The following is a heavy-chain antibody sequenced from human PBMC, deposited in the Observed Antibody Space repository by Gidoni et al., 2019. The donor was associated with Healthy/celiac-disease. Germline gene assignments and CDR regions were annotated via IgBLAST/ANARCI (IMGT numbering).Heavy chain of an antibody. CDR2: ISGSGGST. J-gene: IGHJ4*02. Sequence: EVQLLESGGGLVQPGGSLRLSCAASGFTFSSYAMSWVRQAPGKGLEWVSAISGSGGSTYYADSVKGRFTISRDNSKNTLYLQMNSLRAEDTAVYYCASMGQYSSGWYSDYWGQGTLVTVSS. D-gene: IGHD6-19*01. V-gene: IGHV3-23*01. CDR1: GFTFSSYA. CDR3: ASMGQYSSGWYSDY.